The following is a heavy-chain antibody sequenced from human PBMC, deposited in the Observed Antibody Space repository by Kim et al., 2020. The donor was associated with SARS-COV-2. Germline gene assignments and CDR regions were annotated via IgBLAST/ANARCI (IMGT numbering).Heavy chain of an antibody. V-gene: IGHV1-69*13. CDR3: AKGPSPDITGTTGGLD. D-gene: IGHD1-7*01. CDR2: IIPIFGTA. CDR1: GGTFSSYA. Sequence: SVKVSCKASGGTFSSYAISWVRQAPGQGLEWMGGIIPIFGTANYAQKFQGRVTITADESTSTAYMELSSLRSEDTAVYYCAKGPSPDITGTTGGLDWGQGTLVTVSS. J-gene: IGHJ4*02.